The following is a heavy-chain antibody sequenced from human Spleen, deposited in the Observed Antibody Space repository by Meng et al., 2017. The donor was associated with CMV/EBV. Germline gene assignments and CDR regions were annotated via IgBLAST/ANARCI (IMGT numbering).Heavy chain of an antibody. CDR2: IYPGDSET. Sequence: IACKVSGYKFTSYWIGWLRQMPRKGLEWMGIIYPGDSETRYSPSFRDHVIISVDKSINTAYLQWRSLKASDSAMYYCARQPNNWFDPWGQGTLVTVSS. J-gene: IGHJ5*02. CDR3: ARQPNNWFDP. V-gene: IGHV5-51*01. CDR1: GYKFTSYW.